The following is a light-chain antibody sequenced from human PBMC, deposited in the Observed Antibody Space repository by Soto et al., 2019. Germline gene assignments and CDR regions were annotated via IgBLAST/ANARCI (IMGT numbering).Light chain of an antibody. CDR3: QQYNNWPLT. CDR2: DAS. J-gene: IGKJ4*01. Sequence: DIQMTQSPSTLSASVGDRVTITCRASQSISSWLAWYQQKPGKAPKLLIYDASSLESGVPSRLSGSGSGTEFTLTISSLQSEDFAVYYCQQYNNWPLTFGGGTKVDIK. CDR1: QSISSW. V-gene: IGKV1-5*01.